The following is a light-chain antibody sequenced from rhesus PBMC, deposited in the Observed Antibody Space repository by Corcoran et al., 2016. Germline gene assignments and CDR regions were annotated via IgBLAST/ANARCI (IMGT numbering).Light chain of an antibody. J-gene: IGLJ1*01. CDR2: DVS. V-gene: IGLV2-23*01. CDR1: SSDIGSSNY. Sequence: QAALTQPPSVSGSPGQSVTFSCTGTSSDIGSSNYFSWYQQHPGKAPTLMIYDVSKRPSGVSDRFSGSKSGNPASLPISGLQSEHEPDYYCSSYAGSNTFIFGAGTRLPVL. CDR3: SSYAGSNTFI.